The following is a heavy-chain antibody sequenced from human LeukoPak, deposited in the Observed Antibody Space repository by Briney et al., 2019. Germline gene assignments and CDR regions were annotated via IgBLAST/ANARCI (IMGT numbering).Heavy chain of an antibody. Sequence: GGSLRLSFVALDFSFETYWMSWVRQAPGNWPQWVANINEDGTEKHYVGSVRCRFTISRDNAESSLHLQMNSLRPDDLGVYYCARGETMDVWGKGTMVTVSS. CDR3: ARGETMDV. V-gene: IGHV3-7*01. CDR1: DFSFETYW. CDR2: INEDGTEK. D-gene: IGHD5-24*01. J-gene: IGHJ6*03.